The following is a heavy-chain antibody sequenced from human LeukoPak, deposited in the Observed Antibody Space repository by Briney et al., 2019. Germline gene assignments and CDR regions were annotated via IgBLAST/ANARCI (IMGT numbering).Heavy chain of an antibody. J-gene: IGHJ4*02. CDR3: AKNDIAVATRAGGYFDS. CDR1: GFTFDDFA. Sequence: GGSLRLSCVASGFTFDDFAMHWVRQAPGKGLEWVSGICWNGGSICTADSVRGRFTISRDNTKNILYLHMNSLRAEDTAMYYCAKNDIAVATRAGGYFDSWGQGTPVTVSS. CDR2: ICWNGGSI. V-gene: IGHV3-9*01. D-gene: IGHD6-19*01.